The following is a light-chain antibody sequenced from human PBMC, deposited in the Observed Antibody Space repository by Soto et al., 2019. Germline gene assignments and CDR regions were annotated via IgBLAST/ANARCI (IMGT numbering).Light chain of an antibody. CDR2: DAS. Sequence: EIVLTQSPATLSLSPGERATLSCMASQSISRYLAWYQQKPGQAPRLLIYDASNRATGIPARFSGSGSGTDFTLTISSLEPEDFAVYYCQQRSNWPLALTFGGGTKVEIK. CDR1: QSISRY. J-gene: IGKJ4*01. CDR3: QQRSNWPLALT. V-gene: IGKV3-11*01.